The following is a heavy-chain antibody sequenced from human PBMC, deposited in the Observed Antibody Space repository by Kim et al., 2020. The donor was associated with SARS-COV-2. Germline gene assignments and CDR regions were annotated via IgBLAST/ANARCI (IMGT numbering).Heavy chain of an antibody. D-gene: IGHD2-2*01. CDR1: GGSFSGYY. CDR2: INHSGST. CDR3: AREVAAAAAMIDY. V-gene: IGHV4-34*01. J-gene: IGHJ4*02. Sequence: SETLSLTCAVYGGSFSGYYWSWIRQPPGKGLEWIGEINHSGSTNYNPSLKSRVTISVDTSKNQFSLKLSSVTAADTAVYYCAREVAAAAAMIDYWGQGTL.